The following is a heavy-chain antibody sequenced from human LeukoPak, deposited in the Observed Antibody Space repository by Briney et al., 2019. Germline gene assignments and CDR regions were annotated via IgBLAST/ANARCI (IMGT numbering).Heavy chain of an antibody. V-gene: IGHV3-23*01. CDR2: ISGSGGST. CDR1: GFTFSNAW. CDR3: ARVIDYYDNWFDP. J-gene: IGHJ5*02. D-gene: IGHD3-22*01. Sequence: GGSLRLSCAASGFTFSNAWMSWVRQAPGKGLEWVSAISGSGGSTYYADSVKGRFTISRDNAKNTLYLQMNSLRAEDTAVYYCARVIDYYDNWFDPWGQGTLVTVSS.